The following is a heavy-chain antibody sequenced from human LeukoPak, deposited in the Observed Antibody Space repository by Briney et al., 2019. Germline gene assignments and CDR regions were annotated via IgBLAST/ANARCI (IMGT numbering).Heavy chain of an antibody. CDR3: ARAPHTAIVWDDVFDI. CDR2: IYYSGSA. CDR1: GGSISRYY. Sequence: SETLSLTCSVSGGSISRYYWSWIRQPPGKGLEWIGYIYYSGSADYNPSLKSRVTISVDTSKNQFSLKLRSVTAADTAMYYCARAPHTAIVWDDVFDIRGQGTMVTVSS. D-gene: IGHD5-18*01. V-gene: IGHV4-59*01. J-gene: IGHJ3*02.